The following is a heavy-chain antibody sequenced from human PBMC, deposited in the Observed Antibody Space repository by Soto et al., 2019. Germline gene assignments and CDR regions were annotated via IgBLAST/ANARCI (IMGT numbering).Heavy chain of an antibody. Sequence: VKVSCKASGYTFTVYSMHWVRQASGRGLEWMGWINPNSGGTNYAQKFQGRVTMNRDTSISAAYMELSRLRSDDTAVYYCPRGIRSTPYYYHGMDVWAQATTVTASS. CDR3: PRGIRSTPYYYHGMDV. D-gene: IGHD2-2*01. V-gene: IGHV1-2*02. CDR2: INPNSGGT. J-gene: IGHJ6*02. CDR1: GYTFTVYS.